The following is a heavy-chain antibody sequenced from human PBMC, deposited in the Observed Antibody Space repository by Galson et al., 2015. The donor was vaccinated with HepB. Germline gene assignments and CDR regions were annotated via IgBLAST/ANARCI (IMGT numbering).Heavy chain of an antibody. CDR3: AKGYYFSSGSFDY. J-gene: IGHJ4*02. D-gene: IGHD3-10*01. CDR1: GFIFSTYG. CDR2: ISYDRSNK. V-gene: IGHV3-30*18. Sequence: SLRLSCAASGFIFSTYGMHRVRQAPGKGLEWLAVISYDRSNKYFTDSVKGRFTISRDNAKNTLYLQMNSLRAEDTAVYYCAKGYYFSSGSFDYWGQGTLVTVSS.